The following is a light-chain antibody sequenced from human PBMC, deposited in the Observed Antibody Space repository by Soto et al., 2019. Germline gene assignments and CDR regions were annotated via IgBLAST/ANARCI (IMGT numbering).Light chain of an antibody. V-gene: IGKV1-5*03. CDR3: QQYNSYPWT. Sequence: DIQMTQSPSTLSASVGDRVTITCRASQNIDRWLAWYQQKPGKAPNLLIYGASSLESGVPSRFSGSGSGTEFTLTISSLRPDDVGTYYCQQYNSYPWTFGEGTKVEIK. CDR2: GAS. CDR1: QNIDRW. J-gene: IGKJ1*01.